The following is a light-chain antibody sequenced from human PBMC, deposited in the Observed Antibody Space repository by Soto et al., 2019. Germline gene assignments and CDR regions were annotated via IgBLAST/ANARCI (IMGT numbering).Light chain of an antibody. CDR1: HDISNY. Sequence: DMQMTQSPPSLSASVGDKITITCRASHDISNYLVWYQQKPGEVPKLLIYGASTLESGVSSRFSGGGTGTDFTLTINSLQPEDVGTYYCQKYNSVPRTFGQGTKVEIK. CDR2: GAS. CDR3: QKYNSVPRT. V-gene: IGKV1-27*01. J-gene: IGKJ1*01.